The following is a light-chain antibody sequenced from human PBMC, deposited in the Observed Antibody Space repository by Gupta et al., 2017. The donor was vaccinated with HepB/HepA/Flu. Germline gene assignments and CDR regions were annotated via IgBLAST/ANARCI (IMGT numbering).Light chain of an antibody. Sequence: IVMTQSPDSLAVSLGERATINCKSSQGVLYSSNNKNYLAWYQQKPGQPPKLLIYWASTREFGVPDRFSGSGSGTDFTLTISSLQAEDVAVYYCQQYYTTPLTFGGGTKVEIK. J-gene: IGKJ4*01. CDR1: QGVLYSSNNKNY. CDR2: WAS. CDR3: QQYYTTPLT. V-gene: IGKV4-1*01.